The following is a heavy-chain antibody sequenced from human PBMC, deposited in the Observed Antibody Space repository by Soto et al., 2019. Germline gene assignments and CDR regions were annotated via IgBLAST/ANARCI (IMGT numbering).Heavy chain of an antibody. J-gene: IGHJ4*02. CDR3: ARATYDSSTYYLDS. CDR2: IYYTGNS. D-gene: IGHD3-22*01. CDR1: GASISGGDYY. V-gene: IGHV4-30-4*01. Sequence: QVQLQESGPGLVKPSQTLSLTCTVSGASISGGDYYWTWIRQPPGKGLEWIGSIYYTGNSYYNPSLKPRVSISVDPSHDQFSLRLSSGTAADTAVYYCARATYDSSTYYLDSWGQGTLVTVSA.